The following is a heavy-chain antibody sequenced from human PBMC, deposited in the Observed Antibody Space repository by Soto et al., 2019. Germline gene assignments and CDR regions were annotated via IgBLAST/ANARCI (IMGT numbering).Heavy chain of an antibody. V-gene: IGHV4-59*01. CDR1: GGSISNFY. D-gene: IGHD3-10*01. CDR2: IYYSGTT. CDR3: ARESYYGSGATVVGY. Sequence: QVQLQESGPGLVKPSETLSLTCTVSGGSISNFYWSWIRQPPGKGLEWIGYIYYSGTTSYNPSLNSPVTISVDPSKNQFSLKLNSVTAAATAVYYCARESYYGSGATVVGYWGLGTLVTVSS. J-gene: IGHJ4*02.